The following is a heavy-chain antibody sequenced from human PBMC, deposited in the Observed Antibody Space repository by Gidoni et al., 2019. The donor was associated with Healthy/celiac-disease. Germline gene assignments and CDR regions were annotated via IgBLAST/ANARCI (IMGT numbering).Heavy chain of an antibody. Sequence: QVQLVQSGAEVKTPGPPGKVSCRPSGGPFSTDAISWVRQAPGQGLEWMGGIIPIFGTANYAQKFQGRVTITADESTSTAYMELSSLRSEDTAVYYCARATMVRGVIGDYYYYGMDVWGQGTTVTVSS. V-gene: IGHV1-69*01. CDR3: ARATMVRGVIGDYYYYGMDV. CDR2: IIPIFGTA. D-gene: IGHD3-10*01. J-gene: IGHJ6*02. CDR1: GGPFSTDA.